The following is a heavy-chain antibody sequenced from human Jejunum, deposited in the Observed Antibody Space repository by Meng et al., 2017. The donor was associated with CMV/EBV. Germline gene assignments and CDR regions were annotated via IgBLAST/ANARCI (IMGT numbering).Heavy chain of an antibody. D-gene: IGHD5-18*01. J-gene: IGHJ4*02. CDR3: ARVGYSYAYDY. CDR1: GFTFDTYW. CDR2: ISSDGSKI. Sequence: AASGFTFDTYWMQWVRQVPGTGLVWLSHISSDGSKIRYADSVKGRFTISRDNAKNTLHLQMNSLRAEDTAVYYCARVGYSYAYDYWGQGTLVTVSS. V-gene: IGHV3-74*01.